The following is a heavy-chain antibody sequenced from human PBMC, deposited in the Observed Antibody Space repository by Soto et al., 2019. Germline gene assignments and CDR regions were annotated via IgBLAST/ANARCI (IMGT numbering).Heavy chain of an antibody. V-gene: IGHV4-59*01. CDR1: GASISSYF. Sequence: QVQLQESGPGLVKPSETLSLTCTVSGASISSYFWNWIRQPPGKGLEWIGNMHYSGTTNYNPSLKGRLTISVDTSKNHFSLKLSSVTAADTAIYYCAAGNDYWGQGTLVTVSS. D-gene: IGHD6-13*01. CDR3: AAGNDY. CDR2: MHYSGTT. J-gene: IGHJ4*02.